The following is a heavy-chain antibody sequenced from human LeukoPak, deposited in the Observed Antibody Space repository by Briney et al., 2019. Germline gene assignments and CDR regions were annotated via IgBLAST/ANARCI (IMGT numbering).Heavy chain of an antibody. CDR2: ISGSGGST. J-gene: IGHJ4*02. CDR3: AKDTGNYYYDSSGYLY. CDR1: GFTFDDYA. Sequence: GGSLRLSCAASGFTFDDYAMHWVRQAPGKGLEWVSAISGSGGSTYYADSVKGRFTISRDNSKNTLYLQMNSLRAEDTAVYYCAKDTGNYYYDSSGYLYWGQGTLVTVSS. V-gene: IGHV3-23*01. D-gene: IGHD3-22*01.